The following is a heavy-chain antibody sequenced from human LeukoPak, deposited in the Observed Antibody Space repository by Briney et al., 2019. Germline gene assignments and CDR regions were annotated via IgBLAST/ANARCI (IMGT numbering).Heavy chain of an antibody. CDR1: GFTCSDYS. Sequence: GGSLRLSCAASGFTCSDYSMNWVRQAPGKGLEWVSYISSSGFTINYADSVKGRFTISRDNAKNSLYLQMNSLRAKDTAVYYCARGVPKTSYYYYYMDVWGKGTTVTVSS. D-gene: IGHD4-11*01. CDR3: ARGVPKTSYYYYYMDV. CDR2: ISSSGFTI. J-gene: IGHJ6*03. V-gene: IGHV3-48*01.